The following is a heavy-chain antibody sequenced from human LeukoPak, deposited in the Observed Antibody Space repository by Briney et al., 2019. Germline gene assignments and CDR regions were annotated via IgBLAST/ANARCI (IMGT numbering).Heavy chain of an antibody. J-gene: IGHJ6*02. CDR3: ARRSYDFWSGSVPYGMDV. CDR1: GYSFTSYW. V-gene: IGHV5-51*01. CDR2: SYPGDSDT. Sequence: VEALKISCKGSGYSFTSYWIGWVRQMPGKGLEWMGISYPGDSDTRYSPSFQGQVTISADKSISSAYLQWSSLKASDTAMYYCARRSYDFWSGSVPYGMDVWGQGTTVTVSS. D-gene: IGHD3-3*01.